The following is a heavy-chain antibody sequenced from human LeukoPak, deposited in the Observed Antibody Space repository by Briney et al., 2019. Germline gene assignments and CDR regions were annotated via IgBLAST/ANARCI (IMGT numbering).Heavy chain of an antibody. CDR1: GFTFSSYW. CDR3: AKVPSKYYYDSSGGLH. D-gene: IGHD3-22*01. V-gene: IGHV3-74*01. CDR2: INTDGSST. Sequence: GGSLRLSCAASGFTFSSYWMHWVRQAPGKGLVWVSRINTDGSSTSYADSVKGRFTISRDNSKNTLYLQMNSLRAEDTAVYYCAKVPSKYYYDSSGGLHWGQGTLVTVSS. J-gene: IGHJ4*02.